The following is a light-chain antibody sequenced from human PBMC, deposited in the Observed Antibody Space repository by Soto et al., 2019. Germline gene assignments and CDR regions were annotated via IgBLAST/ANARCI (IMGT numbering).Light chain of an antibody. CDR2: DVS. Sequence: QSALTQPASVSGSPGQSITISCTGTSSDVGGYNYVYWYQQHPSKAPKLMIYDVSNRPSGVSNRFSGSKSGNTASLTISGLQAEDEADHYCSSYTSSSTLLYVFGTGTKVTVL. CDR3: SSYTSSSTLLYV. CDR1: SSDVGGYNY. J-gene: IGLJ1*01. V-gene: IGLV2-14*01.